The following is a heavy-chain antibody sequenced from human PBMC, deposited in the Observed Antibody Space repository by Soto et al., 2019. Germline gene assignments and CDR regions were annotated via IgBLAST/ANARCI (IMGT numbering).Heavy chain of an antibody. CDR3: ARQDEYGDYGWFDP. Sequence: SETLSLTCTVSGGSISSSSYYWGWIRQPPGKGLEWIGSIYYSGSTYYNPSLKSRVTISVDTSKNQFSLKLSSVTAADTAVYYCARQDEYGDYGWFDPWGQGTLVTVSS. V-gene: IGHV4-39*01. J-gene: IGHJ5*02. CDR1: GGSISSSSYY. D-gene: IGHD4-17*01. CDR2: IYYSGST.